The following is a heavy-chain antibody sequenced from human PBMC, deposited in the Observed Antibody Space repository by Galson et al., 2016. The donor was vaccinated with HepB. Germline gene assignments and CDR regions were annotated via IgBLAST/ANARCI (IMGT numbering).Heavy chain of an antibody. CDR2: IIPIFGTT. Sequence: SCKASGGTFSSYAISWVRQAPGQGLEWMGGIIPIFGTTNYAQKFQGRATITADKSTSTAYMELTSLRSEDTAAYYCARTHYDCSNNNCYLPDYYYYGMDVWGQGTTVTVSS. V-gene: IGHV1-69*06. D-gene: IGHD2-2*01. CDR1: GGTFSSYA. CDR3: ARTHYDCSNNNCYLPDYYYYGMDV. J-gene: IGHJ6*02.